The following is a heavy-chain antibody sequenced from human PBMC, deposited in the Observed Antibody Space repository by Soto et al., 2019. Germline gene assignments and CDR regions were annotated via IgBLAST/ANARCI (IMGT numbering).Heavy chain of an antibody. CDR3: ARGSRTAPYGPPDDAFDI. CDR1: GYSFTSYW. Sequence: GESLKISCKGSGYSFTSYWIGWVRQMPGKGLEWMGIIYPGDSDTRYSPSFQGQVTISADKSISTAYLQWSSLKASDTAMYYCARGSRTAPYGPPDDAFDIWGQGTMVTV. V-gene: IGHV5-51*01. J-gene: IGHJ3*02. D-gene: IGHD1-26*01. CDR2: IYPGDSDT.